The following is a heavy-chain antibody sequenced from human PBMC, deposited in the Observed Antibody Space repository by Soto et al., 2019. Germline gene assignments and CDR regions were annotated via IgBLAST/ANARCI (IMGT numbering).Heavy chain of an antibody. V-gene: IGHV3-30-3*02. CDR1: GFTFSTYS. Sequence: QVQLVESGGGVVQRGESLRLSCAASGFTFSTYSMNWVRQSPGKGLEWVAVITYDGNRIYYADSVKGRFTIYRDNAKNTLFLEMSGLRPEDMAIYYCARGLVVTAKGWFDLWGQGTQVTVSS. CDR2: ITYDGNRI. J-gene: IGHJ5*02. CDR3: ARGLVVTAKGWFDL. D-gene: IGHD2-21*02.